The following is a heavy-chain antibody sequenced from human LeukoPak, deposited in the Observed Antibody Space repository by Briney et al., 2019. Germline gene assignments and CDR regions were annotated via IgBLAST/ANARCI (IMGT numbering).Heavy chain of an antibody. Sequence: ASVKVSCKASGYTFTSYFMHWVRQAPGQGLEWLGMINPSGSTTTYAQKFQGRVTMTRDTSTSTVYMELSSLRSEDTAVYYCARGWGSGSYYNDAFDIWGQGTMVTVSS. CDR2: INPSGSTT. J-gene: IGHJ3*02. D-gene: IGHD3-10*01. V-gene: IGHV1-46*01. CDR1: GYTFTSYF. CDR3: ARGWGSGSYYNDAFDI.